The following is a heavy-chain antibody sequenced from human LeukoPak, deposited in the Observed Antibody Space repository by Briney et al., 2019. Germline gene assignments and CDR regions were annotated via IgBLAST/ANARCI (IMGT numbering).Heavy chain of an antibody. D-gene: IGHD5-18*01. Sequence: GASVKVSCKASGYTFTSYGISWVRQAPGQGLEWMGWISAYNGNTNYAQKLQGRVTMTTDTSTSTAYMELRSLRSDDTAVYYCARVRAEYSYGYSLDYWGQGTLVTVSS. CDR3: ARVRAEYSYGYSLDY. CDR1: GYTFTSYG. V-gene: IGHV1-18*01. CDR2: ISAYNGNT. J-gene: IGHJ4*02.